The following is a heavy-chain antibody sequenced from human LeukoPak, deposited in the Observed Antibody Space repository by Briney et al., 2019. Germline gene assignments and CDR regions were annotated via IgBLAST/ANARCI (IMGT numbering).Heavy chain of an antibody. CDR2: IIPIFGTA. D-gene: IGHD5-18*01. V-gene: IGHV1-69*05. J-gene: IGHJ4*02. CDR3: ARVGSTGYSYGCFDY. CDR1: GGTFSSYA. Sequence: ASVKVSCKASGGTFSSYAISWVRQAPGQGLEWMGRIIPIFGTANYAQKFQGRVTITTDESTSTAYMELSSLRSEDTAVYYCARVGSTGYSYGCFDYWGQGTLVTVPS.